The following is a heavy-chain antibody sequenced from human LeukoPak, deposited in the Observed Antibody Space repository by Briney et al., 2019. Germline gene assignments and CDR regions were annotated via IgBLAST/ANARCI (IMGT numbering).Heavy chain of an antibody. J-gene: IGHJ3*02. D-gene: IGHD4-17*01. CDR3: ARVRVTTKPDDAFDI. CDR1: GFTFSSYA. V-gene: IGHV3-30-3*01. CDR2: ISYDGSNK. Sequence: GGSLRLSCAASGFTFSSYAMHWVRQAPGKGLEWVAVISYDGSNKYYADSVKGRFTISRDNSKNTLYLQMNSLRAEDTAVYYCARVRVTTKPDDAFDIWGRGTMVTVSS.